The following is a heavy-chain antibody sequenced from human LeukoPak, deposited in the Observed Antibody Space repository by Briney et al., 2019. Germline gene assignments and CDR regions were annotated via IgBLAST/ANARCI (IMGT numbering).Heavy chain of an antibody. J-gene: IGHJ4*02. CDR3: AKGNTMIVVVDPLGY. CDR1: GFTFSSYS. Sequence: GGSLRLSCAASGFTFSSYSMNWVRQAPGKGLEWVSSISSSSSYIYYADSVKGRFTISRDNAKNSLYLQMNSLRAEDTALYYCAKGNTMIVVVDPLGYWGQGTLVTVSS. D-gene: IGHD3-22*01. V-gene: IGHV3-21*04. CDR2: ISSSSSYI.